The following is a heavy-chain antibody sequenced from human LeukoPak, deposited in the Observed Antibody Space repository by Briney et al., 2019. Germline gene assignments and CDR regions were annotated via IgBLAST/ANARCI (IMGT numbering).Heavy chain of an antibody. CDR1: GFTFSSYG. V-gene: IGHV3-33*01. CDR3: ARDLVVVAATRGRRYYGMDV. CDR2: IWYDGSNK. Sequence: PGGSLRLSCAASGFTFSSYGMHWVRQAPGKGLEWVAVIWYDGSNKYYADSVKGRFTISRDNSKNTLYLQMNGLRAEDTAVYYCARDLVVVAATRGRRYYGMDVWGQGTTVTVSS. D-gene: IGHD2-15*01. J-gene: IGHJ6*02.